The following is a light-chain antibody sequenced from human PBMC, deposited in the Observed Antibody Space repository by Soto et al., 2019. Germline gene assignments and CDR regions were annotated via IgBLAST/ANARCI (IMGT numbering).Light chain of an antibody. Sequence: DIQLTQSPSFLSASVGDRVTITCRASQGISTYLAWYQQKPGNAPKLLIHAASTLQSGVPSRFSGSGSGTEFTLTISSLQPEDFAAYYCQQLDSYPQNTFGQGTKLEIK. J-gene: IGKJ2*01. CDR3: QQLDSYPQNT. CDR1: QGISTY. CDR2: AAS. V-gene: IGKV1-9*01.